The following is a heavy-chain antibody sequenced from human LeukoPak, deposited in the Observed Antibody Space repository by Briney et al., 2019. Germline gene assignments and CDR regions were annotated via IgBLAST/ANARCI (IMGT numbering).Heavy chain of an antibody. CDR2: ITTSSSYV. V-gene: IGHV3-21*01. Sequence: GGSLRLSCAASGFTFSSSGMNWVRQAPGKGLEWVSSITTSSSYVHYADSVKGRFTISRDNAKNSLYLQMNSLRAEDTAVYYCARERYSTKYFDYWGQGTLVTVSS. J-gene: IGHJ4*02. CDR1: GFTFSSSG. D-gene: IGHD1-26*01. CDR3: ARERYSTKYFDY.